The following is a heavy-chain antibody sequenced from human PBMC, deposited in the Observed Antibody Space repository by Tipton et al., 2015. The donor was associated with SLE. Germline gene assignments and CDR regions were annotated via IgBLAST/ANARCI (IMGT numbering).Heavy chain of an antibody. CDR1: GFTFGDYA. D-gene: IGHD4-17*01. J-gene: IGHJ4*02. V-gene: IGHV3-9*01. CDR3: VKGRNVVTTAKFDF. CDR2: ISWNSGDI. Sequence: RSLRLSCAASGFTFGDYAMHWVRQAPGKGLEWVSGISWNSGDIGYADSVKGRFTITRDNAKNSLFLQMNSLRTEDTALYFCVKGRNVVTTAKFDFWGQGTLVTVSS.